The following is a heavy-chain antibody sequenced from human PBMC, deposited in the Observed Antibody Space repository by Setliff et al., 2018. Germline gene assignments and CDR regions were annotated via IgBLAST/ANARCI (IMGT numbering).Heavy chain of an antibody. Sequence: GSLRLSCAASGFSFSDLYISWIRQAPGKGLEWLSNIRNDGATTSYADSVKGRFTISRDNVKNSLFLQMNSLRAEDTAVYYCVRDLHWGFDYWGLGTLVTVSS. CDR1: GFSFSDLY. J-gene: IGHJ4*02. D-gene: IGHD7-27*01. CDR3: VRDLHWGFDY. CDR2: IRNDGATT. V-gene: IGHV3-11*04.